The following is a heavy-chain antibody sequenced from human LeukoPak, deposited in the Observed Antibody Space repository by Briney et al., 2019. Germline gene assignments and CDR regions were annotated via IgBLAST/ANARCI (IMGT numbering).Heavy chain of an antibody. CDR1: GFTVSNNF. J-gene: IGHJ4*02. CDR3: TRDAPAGGKLDS. V-gene: IGHV3-66*01. CDR2: IFDVGNT. D-gene: IGHD4-23*01. Sequence: GGSLRLSCAASGFTVSNNFMNWVRQAPGKGLEWVSVIFDVGNTYYADSVKGRFTISRDNSKNTLYLQMNSLRVDDTAVYYCTRDAPAGGKLDSWGQGTLVTVSS.